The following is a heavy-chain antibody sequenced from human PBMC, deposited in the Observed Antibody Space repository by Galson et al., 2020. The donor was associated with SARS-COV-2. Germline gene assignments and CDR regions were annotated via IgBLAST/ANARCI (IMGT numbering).Heavy chain of an antibody. CDR2: ISAYNGNT. D-gene: IGHD3-16*02. Sequence: ASVKVSCKASGYTFTSYGISWVRQAPGQGLEWMGWISAYNGNTNYAQKLQGRVTMTTDTSTSTAYMELRSLRSDDTAVYYCARAKVTFGGVIVGPDYWSQGTLVTVSS. CDR3: ARAKVTFGGVIVGPDY. V-gene: IGHV1-18*01. CDR1: GYTFTSYG. J-gene: IGHJ4*02.